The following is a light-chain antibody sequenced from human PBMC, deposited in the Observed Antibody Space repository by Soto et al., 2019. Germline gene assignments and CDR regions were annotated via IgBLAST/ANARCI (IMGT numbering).Light chain of an antibody. Sequence: DIQMTQSPSTLSASVGDRVTITCRASQSISSWLAWYQQRPGKAPKLLIYDASSLQSGVPSRFSGSGSGTDFTLTISRLEPEDFAVYYCQQYGRSPLTFGGGTKVDIK. CDR2: DAS. CDR1: QSISSW. J-gene: IGKJ4*01. V-gene: IGKV1-5*01. CDR3: QQYGRSPLT.